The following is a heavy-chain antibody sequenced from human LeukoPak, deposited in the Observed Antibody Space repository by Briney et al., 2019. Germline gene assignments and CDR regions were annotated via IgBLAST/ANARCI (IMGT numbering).Heavy chain of an antibody. CDR1: GFTFSNYA. V-gene: IGHV3-23*01. D-gene: IGHD3-9*01. Sequence: PGASLRLSCAASGFTFSNYAMSWVRQAPGKGLEWVSAILGSGGSKYYADSVKGRFTVSRDNSKSTLYLQMNSLRAEDTALYYCAKWGDYDVLTGYYVPDYWGQGTLVTVSS. CDR2: ILGSGGSK. J-gene: IGHJ4*02. CDR3: AKWGDYDVLTGYYVPDY.